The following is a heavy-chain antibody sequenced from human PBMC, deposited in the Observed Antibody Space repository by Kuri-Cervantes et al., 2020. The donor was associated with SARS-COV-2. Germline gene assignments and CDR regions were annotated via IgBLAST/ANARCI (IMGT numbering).Heavy chain of an antibody. CDR1: GFTFSSYD. J-gene: IGHJ6*01. CDR3: ARESYYYGMAV. CDR2: IGTTGDP. V-gene: IGHV3-13*05. Sequence: GESLKISCAASGFTFSSYDMHWVRQATGKGLEWVSAIGTTGDPYYPGSVKGRFTISRENAKNSLYLQMNSLRAEDTAVYYCARESYYYGMAVWGQGTTVTVSS.